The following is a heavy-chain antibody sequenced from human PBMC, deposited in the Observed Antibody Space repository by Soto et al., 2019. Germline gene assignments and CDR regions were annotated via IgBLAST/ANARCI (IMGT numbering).Heavy chain of an antibody. V-gene: IGHV4-39*01. CDR2: IYYSGST. Sequence: SETLSLTCTVSGGSISSSSYYWGWIRQPPGKGLEWIGSIYYSGSTYYNPSLKSRVTISVDTSKNQFSLKLSSVTAADTAVYYCARTTSSTPSWFDLWAQGTLVTVSS. J-gene: IGHJ5*02. CDR1: GGSISSSSYY. CDR3: ARTTSSTPSWFDL. D-gene: IGHD6-13*01.